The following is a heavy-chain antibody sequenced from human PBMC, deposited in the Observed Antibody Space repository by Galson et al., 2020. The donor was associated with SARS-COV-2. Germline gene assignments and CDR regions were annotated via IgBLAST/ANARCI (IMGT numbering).Heavy chain of an antibody. CDR1: GYTFTGYY. J-gene: IGHJ5*02. CDR3: AREASADYGDYVYWFDP. Sequence: ASVTVSCKASGYTFTGYYMHWVRQAPGQGLEWMGWINPNSGGTNYAQKFQGRVTMTRDTSISTAYMELSRLRSDDTAVYYCAREASADYGDYVYWFDPWGQGTLVTVSS. V-gene: IGHV1-2*02. D-gene: IGHD4-17*01. CDR2: INPNSGGT.